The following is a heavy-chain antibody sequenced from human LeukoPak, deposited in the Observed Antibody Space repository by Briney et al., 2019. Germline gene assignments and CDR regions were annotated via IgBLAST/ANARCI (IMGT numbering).Heavy chain of an antibody. V-gene: IGHV3-74*01. Sequence: TGGSLRLSRAVSGFTFSDYWMHWVRQTPTNGLVWVSRVNSDGSSTNYADSVKGRFIIFRDNAKNTLSLQMNSLRSEDTAVYYCVRGSPKAGTMTTLFDSWGQGTLVTVSS. D-gene: IGHD4-17*01. CDR3: VRGSPKAGTMTTLFDS. CDR2: VNSDGSST. CDR1: GFTFSDYW. J-gene: IGHJ4*02.